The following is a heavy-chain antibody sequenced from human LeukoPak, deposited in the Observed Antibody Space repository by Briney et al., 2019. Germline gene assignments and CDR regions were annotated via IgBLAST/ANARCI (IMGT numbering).Heavy chain of an antibody. V-gene: IGHV3-30*03. D-gene: IGHD2-2*01. Sequence: GGSLRLSCAASGFTFSSYGMHWVRQAPGKGLEWVAVISYDGSNKYYADSVKGRFTISRDNSKNTLYLQMNSLRSDDTAVYYCARQLLSWRGDYYYQYYMDVWGKGTTVTVSS. CDR2: ISYDGSNK. J-gene: IGHJ6*03. CDR1: GFTFSSYG. CDR3: ARQLLSWRGDYYYQYYMDV.